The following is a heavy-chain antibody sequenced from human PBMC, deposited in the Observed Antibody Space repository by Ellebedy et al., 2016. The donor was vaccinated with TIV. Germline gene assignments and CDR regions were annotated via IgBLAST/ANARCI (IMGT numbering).Heavy chain of an antibody. CDR2: ISGNSSYI. J-gene: IGHJ4*02. D-gene: IGHD5-24*01. CDR3: ARQSQKMATIPGDLGY. Sequence: GESLKISCAASGCTFSSYSMNWVRQAPGKGLEWVSSISGNSSYIYYADSVKGRFTISRDNAKNSLYLQMNSLRAEDTAVYYCARQSQKMATIPGDLGYWGQGTLVTVSS. V-gene: IGHV3-21*01. CDR1: GCTFSSYS.